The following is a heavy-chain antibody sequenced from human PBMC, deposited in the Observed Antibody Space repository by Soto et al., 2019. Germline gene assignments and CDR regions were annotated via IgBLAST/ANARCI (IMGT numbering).Heavy chain of an antibody. J-gene: IGHJ6*02. V-gene: IGHV4-30-2*06. Sequence: QLQLLQSGSGLVKPSQTLSLTCNVSGGSISSGAYSWNWIRQSPGKGLEWIGDIYHSGSTSYNPSVRSRVSREVAVSKNQMDLRLRSLTAADTAVYYCARGELLLEAMDVWGQWTTVIVSS. CDR3: ARGELLLEAMDV. D-gene: IGHD1-1*01. CDR1: GGSISSGAYS. CDR2: IYHSGST.